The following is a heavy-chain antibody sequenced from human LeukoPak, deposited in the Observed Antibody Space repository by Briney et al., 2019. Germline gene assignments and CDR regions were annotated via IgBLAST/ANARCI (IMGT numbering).Heavy chain of an antibody. CDR3: AREYSSSSVDY. D-gene: IGHD6-6*01. V-gene: IGHV3-64*01. J-gene: IGHJ4*02. Sequence: GGSLRLSCAASGFTFSSYAMHWVRQAPGKGLEYVSGISSNGGSTYYANSVKGRFTISRDNSKNTLYLRMGSLRAEDMAVYYCAREYSSSSVDYWGQGTLVTVSS. CDR1: GFTFSSYA. CDR2: ISSNGGST.